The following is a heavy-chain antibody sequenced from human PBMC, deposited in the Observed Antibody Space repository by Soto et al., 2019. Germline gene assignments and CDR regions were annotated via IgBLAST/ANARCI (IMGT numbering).Heavy chain of an antibody. J-gene: IGHJ4*02. CDR1: GGSISSGGYY. V-gene: IGHV4-31*03. D-gene: IGHD4-17*01. CDR2: IYYSGST. Sequence: QVQLQESGPGLVKPSQTLSLTCTVSGGSISSGGYYWSRIRQHPGKGLEWIGYIYYSGSTYYNPSLKSRVTVSVDTSKNQYSRKLSSVTAADTAVDYCARSPEATVTAFDYWGQGTLVTVSS. CDR3: ARSPEATVTAFDY.